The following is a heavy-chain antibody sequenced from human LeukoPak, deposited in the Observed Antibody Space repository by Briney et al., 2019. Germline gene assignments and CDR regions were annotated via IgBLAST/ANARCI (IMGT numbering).Heavy chain of an antibody. V-gene: IGHV3-23*01. D-gene: IGHD5-18*01. Sequence: PGRSLRLSCAASGFTFSSHAMSWVRQAPGEGLEWVSAVSGSGDNTYYADSVKGRFTISRDNSKNTLYLHMSSLRAEDTAVYYCACTAYYYYYLDVWGKGTTVTVS. CDR2: VSGSGDNT. CDR3: ACTAYYYYYLDV. J-gene: IGHJ6*03. CDR1: GFTFSSHA.